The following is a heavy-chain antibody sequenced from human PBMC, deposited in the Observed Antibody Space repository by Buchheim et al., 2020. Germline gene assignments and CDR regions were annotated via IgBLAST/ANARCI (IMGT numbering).Heavy chain of an antibody. V-gene: IGHV3-30*03. CDR3: ASPAGYAYSDSPIDS. Sequence: QVQLVESGGGVVQPGRSLRLSCAASGFSFSTYDIHWVRQAPGKGLEWVAVISFDGKTQYYTDSVKGRFTISRDNSKNTLYLQMDSMRPEDTALYYCASPAGYAYSDSPIDSWGQGTL. CDR2: ISFDGKTQ. J-gene: IGHJ4*02. CDR1: GFSFSTYD. D-gene: IGHD4-11*01.